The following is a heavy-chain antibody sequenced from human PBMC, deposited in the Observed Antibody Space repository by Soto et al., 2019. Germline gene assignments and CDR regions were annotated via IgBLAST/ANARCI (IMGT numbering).Heavy chain of an antibody. CDR3: ARDVDWVSSFDY. CDR2: ISYDGSNK. Sequence: QVQLVESGGGVVQPGRSLRLSCAASGFTFSSYAMHWVRQAPGKGLEWVAVISYDGSNKYYADSVKGRFTISRDNSKNTLYLQMNSLRAEDTAVYYCARDVDWVSSFDYWGQGTLVTVSS. D-gene: IGHD3-9*01. J-gene: IGHJ4*02. CDR1: GFTFSSYA. V-gene: IGHV3-30-3*01.